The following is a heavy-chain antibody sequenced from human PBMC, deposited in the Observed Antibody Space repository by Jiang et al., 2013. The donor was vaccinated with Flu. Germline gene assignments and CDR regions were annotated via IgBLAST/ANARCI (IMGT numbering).Heavy chain of an antibody. D-gene: IGHD1-26*01. CDR3: ARGLGNSGSYYYY. Sequence: ARLLKPSETLSLTCAVYGGSFSGYYWSWIRQPPGKGLEWIGEINHSGSTNYNPSLKSRVTISVDTSKNQFSLKLSSVTAADTAVYYCARGLGNSGSYYYYWGQGTL. V-gene: IGHV4-34*01. CDR2: INHSGST. J-gene: IGHJ4*02. CDR1: GGSFSGYY.